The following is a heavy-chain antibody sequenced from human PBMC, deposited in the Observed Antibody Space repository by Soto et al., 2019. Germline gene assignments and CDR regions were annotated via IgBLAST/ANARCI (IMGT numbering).Heavy chain of an antibody. CDR3: AKDLAGALMVYAIKRGDDYYYGMDV. V-gene: IGHV3-30*18. CDR1: GFTFSSYG. J-gene: IGHJ6*02. D-gene: IGHD2-8*01. Sequence: QVQLVESGGGVVQPGRSLRLSCAASGFTFSSYGMHWVRQAPGKGLEWVAVISYDGSNKYYADSVKGRFTISRDNSKNPLYLQMNSLRAEYTAVYYCAKDLAGALMVYAIKRGDDYYYGMDVWGQGTTVTVSS. CDR2: ISYDGSNK.